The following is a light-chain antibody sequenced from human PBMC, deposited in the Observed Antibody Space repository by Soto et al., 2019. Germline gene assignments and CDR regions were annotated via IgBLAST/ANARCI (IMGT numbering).Light chain of an antibody. J-gene: IGLJ2*01. Sequence: QSALTQPPSVSGSPGQSVTISCTGTSSDVGGYNYVSWYQQHPGKAPKLMIYDVTKRPSGVPDRFSGSKSGNAASLTISGIQAEDEADYYCCSYAGSYTLLFGGGTKLTVL. CDR3: CSYAGSYTLL. CDR1: SSDVGGYNY. V-gene: IGLV2-11*01. CDR2: DVT.